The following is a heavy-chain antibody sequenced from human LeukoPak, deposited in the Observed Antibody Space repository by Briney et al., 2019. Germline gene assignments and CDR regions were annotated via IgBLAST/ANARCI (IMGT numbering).Heavy chain of an antibody. J-gene: IGHJ6*02. V-gene: IGHV3-30-3*01. Sequence: GRSLRLSCAASGFTFSSYAMHWVRQAPGKGLEWVAVISYDGGKKYHADSVKGRFTISRDNSNKMQYLEMDSLRADDTAVYYCARGGDFWSGYKTHEYGLDVWGQGTTVTVSS. D-gene: IGHD3-3*01. CDR3: ARGGDFWSGYKTHEYGLDV. CDR1: GFTFSSYA. CDR2: ISYDGGKK.